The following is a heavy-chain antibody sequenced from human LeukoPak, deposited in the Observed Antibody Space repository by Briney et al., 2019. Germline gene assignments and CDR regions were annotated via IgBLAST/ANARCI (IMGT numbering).Heavy chain of an antibody. V-gene: IGHV3-7*01. CDR3: AKGAYYYGSGSPARNHKPQYYFDY. Sequence: PGGSLRLSCAASGFTFSSYAMSWVRQAPGKGLEWVANIKQDGSEKYYVDSVKGRFTISRDNAKNSLYLQMNSLRAEDTAVYYCAKGAYYYGSGSPARNHKPQYYFDYWGQGTLVTVSS. D-gene: IGHD3-10*01. CDR2: IKQDGSEK. CDR1: GFTFSSYA. J-gene: IGHJ4*02.